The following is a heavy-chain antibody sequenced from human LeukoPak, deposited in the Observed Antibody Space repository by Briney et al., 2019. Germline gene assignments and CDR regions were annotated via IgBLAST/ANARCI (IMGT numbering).Heavy chain of an antibody. CDR2: IYYRGSA. D-gene: IGHD3-9*01. CDR3: AREYYDILTGYYGFDY. CDR1: GDSINSYY. J-gene: IGHJ4*02. V-gene: IGHV4-59*01. Sequence: SETLSLTCTVSGDSINSYYWSWIRQPPGKGLEWLGYIYYRGSANYNPSLKSRVTISIDTSKNQFSLKLSSVTAADTAVYYCAREYYDILTGYYGFDYWGQGTLVTVSS.